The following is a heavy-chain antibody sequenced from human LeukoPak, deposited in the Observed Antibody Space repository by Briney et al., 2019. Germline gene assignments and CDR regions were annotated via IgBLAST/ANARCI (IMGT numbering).Heavy chain of an antibody. Sequence: ASVKVSCKASGYTFTSYGISWVRQAPGQGLEWMGWISAYKGNTNYAQKLQGRVTMTTDTSTSTAYMELRSLRSDDTAVYYCARDCYGSGSYPNYYHYGMDVWGKGTTVTVSS. CDR1: GYTFTSYG. D-gene: IGHD3-10*01. CDR2: ISAYKGNT. J-gene: IGHJ6*04. V-gene: IGHV1-18*04. CDR3: ARDCYGSGSYPNYYHYGMDV.